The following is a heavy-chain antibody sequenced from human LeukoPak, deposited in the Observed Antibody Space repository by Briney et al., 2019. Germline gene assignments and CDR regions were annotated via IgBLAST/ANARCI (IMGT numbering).Heavy chain of an antibody. CDR2: ISGSGGST. Sequence: PGGSLRLSCEASGFTFSSYAMSWVRQAPGKGLEWVSAISGSGGSTYYADSVKGRFTISRDNAKNSLYLQMNSLRAEDTAVYYCARTRSGRWLHSDALDLWGQGTMVTVSS. V-gene: IGHV3-23*01. D-gene: IGHD5-24*01. CDR1: GFTFSSYA. CDR3: ARTRSGRWLHSDALDL. J-gene: IGHJ3*01.